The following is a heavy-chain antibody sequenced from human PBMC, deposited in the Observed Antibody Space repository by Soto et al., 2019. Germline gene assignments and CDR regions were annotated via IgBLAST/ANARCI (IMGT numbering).Heavy chain of an antibody. CDR1: GYNFAGYW. CDR3: ARGGVSTRTFDY. J-gene: IGHJ4*02. V-gene: IGHV5-51*01. D-gene: IGHD3-3*01. CDR2: IYPSDSDT. Sequence: DSLKISCKGSGYNFAGYWIAWVRQMPGKGLELMGIIYPSDSDTRYRPSFQGQVTISADKSISSAYLQWSSLRASDTAMYYCARGGVSTRTFDYWGQGTPVTVSS.